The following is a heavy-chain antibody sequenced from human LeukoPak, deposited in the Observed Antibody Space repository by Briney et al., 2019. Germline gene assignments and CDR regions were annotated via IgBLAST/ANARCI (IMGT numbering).Heavy chain of an antibody. CDR1: VYTFTSYG. Sequence: ASVKVSCKASVYTFTSYGISWVRQAPGQGLEWMGWISAYNGNTNYAQKLQGRVTMTTDTSTSAAYMELRSLRSDDTAVYYRARDRGRAPFDPWGQGTLVTVSS. D-gene: IGHD3-10*01. V-gene: IGHV1-18*01. CDR3: ARDRGRAPFDP. CDR2: ISAYNGNT. J-gene: IGHJ5*02.